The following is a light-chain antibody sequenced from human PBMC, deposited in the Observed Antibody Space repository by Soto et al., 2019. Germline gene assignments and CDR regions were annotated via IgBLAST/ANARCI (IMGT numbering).Light chain of an antibody. CDR3: QQSSNWQ. J-gene: IGKJ5*01. V-gene: IGKV3-11*01. CDR1: QSVSSY. CDR2: DAS. Sequence: EIVLTQSPATLSLSPGERATLSCRASQSVSSYLAWYQHKPGQAPRLLISDASNRATGIPARFSGSGSGTDFTLTISSLEPEDFAVCYGQQSSNWQFGQGTRLEMK.